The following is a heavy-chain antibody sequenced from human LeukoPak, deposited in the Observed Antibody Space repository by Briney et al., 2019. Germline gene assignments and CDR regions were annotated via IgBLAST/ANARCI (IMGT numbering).Heavy chain of an antibody. CDR1: GGSIGSGSYY. CDR2: IYASGST. CDR3: AKDIGSYYDY. V-gene: IGHV4-61*02. J-gene: IGHJ4*02. Sequence: SETLSLTCTVSGGSIGSGSYYWSWIRQPAGKGLEWIGRIYASGSTNYNPSLKSRVTISVDTSKNQFSLKLSSVTAADTAVYYCAKDIGSYYDYWGQGILVTVSS. D-gene: IGHD3-10*01.